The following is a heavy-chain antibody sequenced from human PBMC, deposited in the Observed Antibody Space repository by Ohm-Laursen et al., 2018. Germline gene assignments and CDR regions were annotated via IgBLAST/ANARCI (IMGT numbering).Heavy chain of an antibody. Sequence: SLRLSCAASGFTFSSYEMNWVRQAPGKGLEWVSYISSSGSTIYYADSVKGRFTISRDNAKNSLYLQMNSLRAEDTAVYYCARVLGISPSSTKYGMDVWGQGTSVTVSS. CDR1: GFTFSSYE. CDR3: ARVLGISPSSTKYGMDV. J-gene: IGHJ6*02. V-gene: IGHV3-48*03. D-gene: IGHD2-2*01. CDR2: ISSSGSTI.